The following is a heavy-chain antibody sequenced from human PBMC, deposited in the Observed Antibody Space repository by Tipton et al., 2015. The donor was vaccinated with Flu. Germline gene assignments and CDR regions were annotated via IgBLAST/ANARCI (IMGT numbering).Heavy chain of an antibody. V-gene: IGHV4-59*01. CDR1: GDSISYYY. Sequence: TLSLTCSASGDSISYYYWNWIRQPPGKRLEWIGFVYYTGSTAYNPSLRSRVTISVDRSKNQFSLKLTSLTAADTAVYYCARDRGWPASLDSWGQGIPVTVSS. D-gene: IGHD3-10*01. CDR3: ARDRGWPASLDS. J-gene: IGHJ4*02. CDR2: VYYTGST.